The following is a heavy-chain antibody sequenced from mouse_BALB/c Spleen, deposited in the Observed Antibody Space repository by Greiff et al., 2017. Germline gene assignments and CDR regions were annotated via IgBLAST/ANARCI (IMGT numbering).Heavy chain of an antibody. CDR1: GYAFTNYL. CDR2: INPGSGGT. CDR3: ARRDDYNAYAMDY. Sequence: QVQLKEPGAELVRPGTSVKVSCKASGYAFTNYLIEWVKQRPGQGLEWIGVINPGSGGTNYNEKFKGKATLTADKSSSTAYMQLSSLTSDDSAVYFCARRDDYNAYAMDYWGQGTSVTVSS. V-gene: IGHV1-54*01. J-gene: IGHJ4*01. D-gene: IGHD2-4*01.